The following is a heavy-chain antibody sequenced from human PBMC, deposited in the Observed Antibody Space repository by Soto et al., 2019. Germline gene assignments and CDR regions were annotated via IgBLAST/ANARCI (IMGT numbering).Heavy chain of an antibody. D-gene: IGHD1-26*01. CDR2: IYYSGRT. CDR3: ARLEKEQNPTVGSWSYFDY. CDR1: GGSISSGGYF. Sequence: PSETLSLTCTVSGGSISSGGYFWSWVRQHPGKGLEWIGNIYYSGRTYYNPSLKSRVTISVDTSKNQFSLNLSSVTAADTAVYYSARLEKEQNPTVGSWSYFDYWGQGTRVTVS. V-gene: IGHV4-31*03. J-gene: IGHJ4*02.